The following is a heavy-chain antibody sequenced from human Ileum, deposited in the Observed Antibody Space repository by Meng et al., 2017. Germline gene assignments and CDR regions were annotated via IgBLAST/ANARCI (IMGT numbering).Heavy chain of an antibody. J-gene: IGHJ4*02. V-gene: IGHV3-15*01. CDR3: TTFYAGY. CDR1: AFTFRDRW. Sequence: EVSVVELGGGFVKPGGSLGLPCPALAFTFRDRWMTWVRQAPGKGLEWVGHIQSKADGGTTDYAAPVKGRFTISRDDSKSTLYLQMNSLKTEDIAVYYCTTFYAGYWGQGTLVTVSS. D-gene: IGHD3-16*01. CDR2: IQSKADGGTT.